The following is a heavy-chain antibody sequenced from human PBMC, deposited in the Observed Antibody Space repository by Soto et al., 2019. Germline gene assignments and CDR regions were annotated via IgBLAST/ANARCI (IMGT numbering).Heavy chain of an antibody. D-gene: IGHD6-13*01. Sequence: QVQLQEPGPGLVKPSETLSLPCTVSGGSISSHYWSWIRQPPGMALEWIGYIYNTGSANYNPSHKRRSTISVATSKNHVSLKLSSVTASDTAVYYCARSYGYSRSWPFDYWGQGTLVTVSS. CDR2: IYNTGSA. CDR3: ARSYGYSRSWPFDY. V-gene: IGHV4-59*08. CDR1: GGSISSHY. J-gene: IGHJ4*02.